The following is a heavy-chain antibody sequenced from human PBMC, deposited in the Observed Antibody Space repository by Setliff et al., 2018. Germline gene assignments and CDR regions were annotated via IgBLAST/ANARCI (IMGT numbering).Heavy chain of an antibody. V-gene: IGHV1-8*01. J-gene: IGHJ3*02. CDR1: GYTFTSYA. CDR2: MNPNSGNT. D-gene: IGHD1-26*01. CDR3: ARKRLGWEQLYAFDI. Sequence: ASVKVSCKASGYTFTSYAMHWVRQAPGQRLEWMGWMNPNSGNTGYAQKFQGRVTITRNTSISTAYMELSSLRSEDTAVYYCARKRLGWEQLYAFDIWGQGTMVTVSS.